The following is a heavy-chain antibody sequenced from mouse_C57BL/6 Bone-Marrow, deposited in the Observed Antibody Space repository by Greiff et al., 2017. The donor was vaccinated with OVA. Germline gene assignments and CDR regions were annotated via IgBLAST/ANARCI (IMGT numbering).Heavy chain of an antibody. J-gene: IGHJ4*01. Sequence: VQLQQSGAELVRPGASVKLSCTASGFNIKDYYMHWVKQRPEQGLEWIGRIDPEDGDTEYAPKFQGKATMTADTSSNTAYLQLSSLTSDDTAVYYCTTPITTVVGDYAMDYWGQGTSVTVSS. CDR3: TTPITTVVGDYAMDY. CDR2: IDPEDGDT. V-gene: IGHV14-1*01. CDR1: GFNIKDYY. D-gene: IGHD1-1*01.